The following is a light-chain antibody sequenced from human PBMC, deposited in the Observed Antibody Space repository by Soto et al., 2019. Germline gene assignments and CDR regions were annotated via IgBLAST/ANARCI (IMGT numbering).Light chain of an antibody. Sequence: EVGLTQSPGTLSLSPGERATLSCRASQSVSSSYLAWYRQKPGQAPRLLIYGASSRATGIPDRFSGSGSGTDFTLTISRLEPEDFALYYCQQYGSSPLTFGGGTKVEIK. CDR3: QQYGSSPLT. CDR1: QSVSSSY. J-gene: IGKJ4*01. CDR2: GAS. V-gene: IGKV3-20*01.